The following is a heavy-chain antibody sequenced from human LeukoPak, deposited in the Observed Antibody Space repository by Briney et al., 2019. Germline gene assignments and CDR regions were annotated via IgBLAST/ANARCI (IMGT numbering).Heavy chain of an antibody. CDR2: ITGSGADT. Sequence: GGSVRLSCADSGYTFSTYAMSWVRQAPGKGLEWVSAITGSGADTYYADSVKGRFTISRDNSKNALYLQMNSLRVEDTAVYYCARESPFSVAGVWGQGTVVTVSS. V-gene: IGHV3-23*01. CDR1: GYTFSTYA. CDR3: ARESPFSVAGV. J-gene: IGHJ4*02. D-gene: IGHD6-19*01.